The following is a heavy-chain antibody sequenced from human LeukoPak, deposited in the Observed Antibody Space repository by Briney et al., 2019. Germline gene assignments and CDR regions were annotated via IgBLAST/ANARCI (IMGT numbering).Heavy chain of an antibody. CDR3: ARSRDTSGWYLDAFGV. D-gene: IGHD6-19*01. J-gene: IGHJ3*01. Sequence: ASVKVSCKASGYTFNRYGLSWVRQAPGQGLEWMGLISTYNGNAHYAQKLQGRVTMTIDTSTSTAYMELRSLRPDDTAVYYCARSRDTSGWYLDAFGVWGQGTLVSVSS. CDR1: GYTFNRYG. CDR2: ISTYNGNA. V-gene: IGHV1-18*01.